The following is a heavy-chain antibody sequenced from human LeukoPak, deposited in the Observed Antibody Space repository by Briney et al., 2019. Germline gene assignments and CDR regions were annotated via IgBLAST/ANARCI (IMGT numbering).Heavy chain of an antibody. CDR3: ARDQNVGYCSGGSCDYYYYGMDV. CDR1: GGSISSGGYY. J-gene: IGHJ6*02. Sequence: SETLSLTCTVSGGSISSGGYYWSWIRQHPGKGLEWIGYIYYSGSTNYNPSLKSRVTISVDTSKNQFSLKLSSVTAADTAVYYCARDQNVGYCSGGSCDYYYYGMDVWGQGTTVTVSS. CDR2: IYYSGST. D-gene: IGHD2-15*01. V-gene: IGHV4-61*08.